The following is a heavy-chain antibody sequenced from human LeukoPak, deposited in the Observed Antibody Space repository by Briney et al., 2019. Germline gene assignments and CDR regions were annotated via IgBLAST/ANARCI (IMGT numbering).Heavy chain of an antibody. Sequence: PSETLSLTCAVYGGSFSGYYWSWIRQPPGKGLEWIGEINHSGSTNYNPSLKSRVTISVDTSKNQFSLKLSSVTAADTAVYYCARGLATYGGYWGQGTLVTVSS. CDR3: ARGLATYGGY. CDR2: INHSGST. V-gene: IGHV4-34*01. J-gene: IGHJ4*02. CDR1: GGSFSGYY. D-gene: IGHD3-16*01.